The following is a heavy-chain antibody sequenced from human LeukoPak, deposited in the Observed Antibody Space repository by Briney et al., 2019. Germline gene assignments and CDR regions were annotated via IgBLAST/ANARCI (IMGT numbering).Heavy chain of an antibody. D-gene: IGHD2-21*02. CDR1: GGSISSYY. CDR3: ARYIPSYGGDCYSDAFDI. V-gene: IGHV4-59*01. J-gene: IGHJ3*02. Sequence: SETLSLTCTVSGGSISSYYWSWIRQPPGKGLEWIGYIYYSGSTNYNPSLRSRVTISVDMSKNQFSLKLSSVTAADTAVYYCARYIPSYGGDCYSDAFDIWGQGTMVTVSS. CDR2: IYYSGST.